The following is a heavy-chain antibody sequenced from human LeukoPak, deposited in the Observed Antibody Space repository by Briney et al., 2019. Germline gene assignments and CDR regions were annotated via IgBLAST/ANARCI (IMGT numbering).Heavy chain of an antibody. D-gene: IGHD3-22*01. V-gene: IGHV3-20*04. Sequence: PGGSLRLSCAASGFTFDDYGMSWVRQAPGKGLEWVSGINWSGGSTGYADSVKGRFTISRDNAKNSLYLQMNSLRAEDTALYYCARDRYYDSSGYAFDIWGQGTMVTVSS. CDR3: ARDRYYDSSGYAFDI. J-gene: IGHJ3*02. CDR2: INWSGGST. CDR1: GFTFDDYG.